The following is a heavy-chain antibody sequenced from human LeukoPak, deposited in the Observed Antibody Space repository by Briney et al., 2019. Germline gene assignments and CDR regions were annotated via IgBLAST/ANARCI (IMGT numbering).Heavy chain of an antibody. J-gene: IGHJ4*02. V-gene: IGHV3-23*01. CDR1: GFTFSSYA. CDR2: ISGSGGNT. Sequence: PGGSLRLSCAASGFTFSSYAMSWVRQAPGKGLEWVSAISGSGGNTYYADSVKGRFTISRDNSKNTLYLQMNSLRAEDTAVYYCAKDQSTMIVVATFDYWGQGTLVAVSS. D-gene: IGHD3-22*01. CDR3: AKDQSTMIVVATFDY.